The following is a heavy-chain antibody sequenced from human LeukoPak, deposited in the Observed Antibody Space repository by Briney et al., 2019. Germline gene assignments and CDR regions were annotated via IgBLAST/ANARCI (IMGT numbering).Heavy chain of an antibody. D-gene: IGHD5-18*01. CDR2: ISYDGSNK. Sequence: GGSLRLSCAASGFTFSSYGMHWVRQAPGKGLEWVAVISYDGSNKYYADSVKGRFTISRDNSKNTLYLQMNSLRAEDAAVYYCAKDRRSGYSYGYFDYWGQGTLVTVSS. J-gene: IGHJ4*02. V-gene: IGHV3-30*18. CDR3: AKDRRSGYSYGYFDY. CDR1: GFTFSSYG.